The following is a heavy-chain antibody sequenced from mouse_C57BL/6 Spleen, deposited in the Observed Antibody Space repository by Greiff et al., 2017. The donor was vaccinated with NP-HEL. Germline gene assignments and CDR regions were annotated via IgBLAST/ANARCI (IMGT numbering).Heavy chain of an antibody. V-gene: IGHV1-52*01. CDR2: IDPSDSET. CDR1: GYTFTSYW. D-gene: IGHD2-1*01. CDR3: ARNYGNYVHFDY. J-gene: IGHJ2*01. Sequence: QVQLQQPGAELVRPGSSVKLSCKASGYTFTSYWMHWVKQRPIQGLEWIGNIDPSDSETHYNQKFKDKATLTVDKSSSTAYMQLSSLTSEDSAVYYCARNYGNYVHFDYWGQGTTLTVSS.